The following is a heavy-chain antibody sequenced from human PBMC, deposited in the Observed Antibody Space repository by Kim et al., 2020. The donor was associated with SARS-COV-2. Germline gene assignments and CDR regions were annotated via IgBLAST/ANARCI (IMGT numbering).Heavy chain of an antibody. CDR2: IRSKANSYAT. CDR1: GFTFSGSA. V-gene: IGHV3-73*01. D-gene: IGHD3-3*01. J-gene: IGHJ4*02. CDR3: TSQSISPAR. Sequence: GGSLRLSCAASGFTFSGSAMHWVRQASGKGLEWVGRIRSKANSYATAYAASVKGKFTNSRDDSKNTAYLQMNSLKTEDTAVYYCTSQSISPARWGQGTLVTVSS.